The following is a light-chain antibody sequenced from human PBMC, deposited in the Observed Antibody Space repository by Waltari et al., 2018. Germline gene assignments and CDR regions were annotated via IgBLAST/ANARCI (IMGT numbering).Light chain of an antibody. CDR1: SGYSNYK. CDR3: GADHGSGSNFVYV. Sequence: QPVLTQPPSASASLGASVTLTCTLSSGYSNYKVDWYQQSPGKGPRFVMRVGTGGIVGSKGDGIPDRFSGLGSGLNRYLTIKNIQEEDESDYHCGADHGSGSNFVYVFGSGTKVTVL. CDR2: VGTGGIVG. J-gene: IGLJ6*01. V-gene: IGLV9-49*01.